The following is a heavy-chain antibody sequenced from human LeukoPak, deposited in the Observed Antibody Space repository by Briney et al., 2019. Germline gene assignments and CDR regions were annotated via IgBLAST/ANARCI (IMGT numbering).Heavy chain of an antibody. CDR2: ISSSSSYI. Sequence: GGSLRLSCAASGFTFSSYWMNWVRQAPGKGLEWVSSISSSSSYIYYADSVKGRFTISRDNAKNSLYLQMNSLRAEDTAVYYCARSNGIAVAGTLYDAFDIWGQGTMVTVSS. CDR3: ARSNGIAVAGTLYDAFDI. CDR1: GFTFSSYW. V-gene: IGHV3-21*01. D-gene: IGHD6-19*01. J-gene: IGHJ3*02.